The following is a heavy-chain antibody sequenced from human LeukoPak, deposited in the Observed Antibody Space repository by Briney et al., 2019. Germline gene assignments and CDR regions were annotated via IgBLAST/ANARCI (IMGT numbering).Heavy chain of an antibody. D-gene: IGHD3-10*01. V-gene: IGHV4-59*01. Sequence: KPSETLSLTCTVTGTSSSGYYWSWIRQTPGQGLEWIGYVYYSGSTNYNPSLESRATILIDTSKNRFSLNLTSVTAADTAVYYCARYVTITMVRGRPNWFDPWGQGTLVTVSS. CDR3: ARYVTITMVRGRPNWFDP. CDR2: VYYSGST. CDR1: GTSSSGYY. J-gene: IGHJ5*02.